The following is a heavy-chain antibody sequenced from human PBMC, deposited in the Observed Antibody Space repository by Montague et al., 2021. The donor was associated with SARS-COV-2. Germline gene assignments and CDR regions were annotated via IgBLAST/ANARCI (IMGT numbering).Heavy chain of an antibody. D-gene: IGHD5-12*01. J-gene: IGHJ4*02. CDR2: YSGNT. CDR3: ARREYSYGWGD. Sequence: YSGNTYSSPSLKSRLTISVDTSKNQFSLKLNSVTAADTALYYCARREYSYGWGDWGQGTLVTVSS. V-gene: IGHV4-39*01.